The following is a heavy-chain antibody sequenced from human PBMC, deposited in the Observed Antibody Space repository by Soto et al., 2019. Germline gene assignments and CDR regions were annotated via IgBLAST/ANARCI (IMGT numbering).Heavy chain of an antibody. CDR1: GYTSTSYD. V-gene: IGHV1-8*01. D-gene: IGHD2-2*01. CDR2: MNPNSGNT. J-gene: IGHJ6*02. CDR3: ARFVLGYCSSTSCSIRLEYYGMDV. Sequence: ASVKVSCKASGYTSTSYDVNWVRQATGQGLEWMGWMNPNSGNTGYAQKFQGRVTMTRNTSISTAYMELSSLRSEDTAVYYCARFVLGYCSSTSCSIRLEYYGMDVWGQGTTVTVSS.